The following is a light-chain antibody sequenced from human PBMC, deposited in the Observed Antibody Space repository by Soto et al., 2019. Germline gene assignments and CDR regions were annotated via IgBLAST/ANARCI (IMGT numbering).Light chain of an antibody. CDR2: DAS. CDR1: QSVSSDS. V-gene: IGKV3-20*01. Sequence: EIVLTQSPGTLSLSPGERAILSCRASQSVSSDSLAWYRQKPGQPPRLLVYDASSRATGIPDRFSGSGSGTDFTLTISRLEPEDFAVYYCQQYGSAPRTFGQGTKVEIK. J-gene: IGKJ1*01. CDR3: QQYGSAPRT.